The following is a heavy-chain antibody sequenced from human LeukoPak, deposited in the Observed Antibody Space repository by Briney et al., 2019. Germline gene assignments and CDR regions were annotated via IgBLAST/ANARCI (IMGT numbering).Heavy chain of an antibody. CDR2: TYFSGNI. Sequence: SETLSLTCTVSGGAISSHYWSWIRQPPGKGLEWIGYTYFSGNINYNPSLKSRVTISVDTSKNQFSLKLSSVTAADTAVYYCARLYGDYGYWGQGTLVTVSS. D-gene: IGHD4-17*01. CDR1: GGAISSHY. V-gene: IGHV4-59*11. CDR3: ARLYGDYGY. J-gene: IGHJ4*02.